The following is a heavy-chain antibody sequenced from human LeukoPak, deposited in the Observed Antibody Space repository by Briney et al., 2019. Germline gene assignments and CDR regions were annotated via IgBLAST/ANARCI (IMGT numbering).Heavy chain of an antibody. CDR2: IIPVLNIT. CDR3: ARDQGLTAPPPYGLDV. CDR1: GGTFSTSA. J-gene: IGHJ6*02. D-gene: IGHD5-18*01. V-gene: IGHV1-69*04. Sequence: ASVKVSCTTSGGTFSTSAITWVRQAPGQGLEWIGRIIPVLNITTYAQRFQGRVTITADTSTSTVYMELSSLRSEETAVYYCARDQGLTAPPPYGLDVWGQGTTVIVSS.